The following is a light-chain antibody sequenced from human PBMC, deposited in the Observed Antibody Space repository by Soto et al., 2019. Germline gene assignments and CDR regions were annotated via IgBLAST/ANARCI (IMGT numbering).Light chain of an antibody. Sequence: DIQMTQSPSTLSASVGDRVTITCRASQSISNWLAWYQQKPGKAPKLLIYKASSLRSGVPSRFSGSGSGTEFTLTISSLQPDDFASYYCQQYNSYSSFGQGTKVEIK. J-gene: IGKJ1*01. CDR2: KAS. CDR1: QSISNW. V-gene: IGKV1-5*03. CDR3: QQYNSYSS.